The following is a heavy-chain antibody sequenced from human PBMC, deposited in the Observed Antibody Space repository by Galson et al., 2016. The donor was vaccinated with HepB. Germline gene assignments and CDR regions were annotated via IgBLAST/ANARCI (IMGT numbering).Heavy chain of an antibody. CDR2: DSVHGGRK. D-gene: IGHD2/OR15-2a*01. V-gene: IGHV3-30*18. CDR1: GFTFSNRG. J-gene: IGHJ4*02. CDR3: AKRHEYCPPVGCSVDS. Sequence: SLRLSCAASGFTFSNRGMHWVRQAPGKGLGWVAADSVHGGRKFYADSVKGRFIISRDNSNNMLFLQMNSLRADDTAVYYCAKRHEYCPPVGCSVDSWGQGTLVSVSS.